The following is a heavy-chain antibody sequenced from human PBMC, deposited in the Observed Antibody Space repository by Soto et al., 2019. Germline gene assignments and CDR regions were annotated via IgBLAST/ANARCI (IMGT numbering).Heavy chain of an antibody. D-gene: IGHD3-22*01. CDR1: GGTFSSYA. V-gene: IGHV1-69*13. J-gene: IGHJ6*02. CDR2: IIPIFGTA. Sequence: ASVKVSCKASGGTFSSYAISWVRQAPGQGLEWMGGIIPIFGTANHAQKFQGRVTITADESTSTAYMELSSLRSEDTAVYYCARDWRTHYYDSSGYYYYHGMDVWGQGTTVTVSS. CDR3: ARDWRTHYYDSSGYYYYHGMDV.